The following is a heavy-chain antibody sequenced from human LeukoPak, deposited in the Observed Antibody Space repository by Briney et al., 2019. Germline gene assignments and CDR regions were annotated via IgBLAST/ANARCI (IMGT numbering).Heavy chain of an antibody. CDR2: IYYSGST. Sequence: SETLSLTCTVSGGSISSGDYYWSWIRQPPGKGLEWIGYIYYSGSTYYNPSLKSRVTISVDTSKNQFSLKLSSVTAADTAVYYCARLSSTGSPYYFDYWGQGTLVTVSS. CDR3: ARLSSTGSPYYFDY. J-gene: IGHJ4*02. V-gene: IGHV4-30-4*08. D-gene: IGHD6-25*01. CDR1: GGSISSGDYY.